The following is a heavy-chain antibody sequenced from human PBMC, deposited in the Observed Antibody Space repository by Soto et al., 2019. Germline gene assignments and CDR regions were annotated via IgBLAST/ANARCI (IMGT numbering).Heavy chain of an antibody. Sequence: QVQLVQSGAEVKTAGASVKVSCKASGYTFTDYYMHWVRQAPGQGLEWMGWIIPTTGGTSYAQKLQGRVTITRDTSTTTAYMELNRLTSDDTAIYYCARDSPSVYWGQGTLVTVSS. V-gene: IGHV1-2*02. CDR1: GYTFTDYY. D-gene: IGHD3-10*01. J-gene: IGHJ4*02. CDR3: ARDSPSVY. CDR2: IIPTTGGT.